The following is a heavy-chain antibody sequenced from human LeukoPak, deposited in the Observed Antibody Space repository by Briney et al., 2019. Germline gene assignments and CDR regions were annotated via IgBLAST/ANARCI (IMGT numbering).Heavy chain of an antibody. D-gene: IGHD6-19*01. V-gene: IGHV1-18*01. CDR1: GYTFTSYG. J-gene: IGHJ4*02. CDR2: TSAHNGNT. Sequence: GASVKVPCKASGYTFTSYGISWVRQAPGQGLEWMGWTSAHNGNTNYAQKLQGRVTMTTDTSTSTAYMELRSLRSDDTAVYYCARDSSGIAVAGNFDYWGQGTLVTVSS. CDR3: ARDSSGIAVAGNFDY.